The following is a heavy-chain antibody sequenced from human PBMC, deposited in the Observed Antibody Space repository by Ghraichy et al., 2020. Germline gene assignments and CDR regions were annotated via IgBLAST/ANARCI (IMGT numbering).Heavy chain of an antibody. CDR2: ISGSGGGT. J-gene: IGHJ1*01. CDR3: ANGGLLGSCAY. CDR1: GFTFSSYA. Sequence: GESLNISCAASGFTFSSYAMNWVRQAPGKGLEWVSAISGSGGGTYYADSVKGRFTISRDNSENMLYLQMNSLRAEDTAVYFCANGGLLGSCAYWGQGTLVTVSS. V-gene: IGHV3-23*01. D-gene: IGHD6-13*01.